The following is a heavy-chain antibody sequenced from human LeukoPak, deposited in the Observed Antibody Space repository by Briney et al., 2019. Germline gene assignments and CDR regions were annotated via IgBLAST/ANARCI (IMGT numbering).Heavy chain of an antibody. V-gene: IGHV4-34*01. CDR3: AGHYYDSSGYSNGLDY. CDR2: INHSGST. CDR1: GGSFSGYY. J-gene: IGHJ4*02. D-gene: IGHD3-22*01. Sequence: PSETLSLTCAVYGGSFSGYYWSWIRQPPGKGLEWIGEINHSGSTNYNPSLKSRVTISVDTSKNQFSLKLSSVTAADTAVYYCAGHYYDSSGYSNGLDYWGQGTLVTVSS.